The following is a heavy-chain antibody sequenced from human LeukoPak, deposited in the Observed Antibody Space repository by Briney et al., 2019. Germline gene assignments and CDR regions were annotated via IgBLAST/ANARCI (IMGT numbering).Heavy chain of an antibody. D-gene: IGHD3-9*01. CDR2: ISPYNGNT. CDR3: ARDPRRLRYFDWLMARGDAFDI. Sequence: ASLKVSCKASRYTFTIYGISWGRQAPGQGGEWMGWISPYNGNTIYAQKLQGRVTMTTDTSTSTAYMELRSLRPDDTAVYYCARDPRRLRYFDWLMARGDAFDIWGQGTMVTVSS. V-gene: IGHV1-18*01. J-gene: IGHJ3*02. CDR1: RYTFTIYG.